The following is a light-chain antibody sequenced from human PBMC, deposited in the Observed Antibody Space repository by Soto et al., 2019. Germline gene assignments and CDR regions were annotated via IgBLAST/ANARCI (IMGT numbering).Light chain of an antibody. CDR3: SSYTGTSVI. CDR2: EVT. V-gene: IGLV2-14*01. CDR1: SSDIGGYDC. J-gene: IGLJ2*01. Sequence: QSALTQPASVSGSPGQSITISCAGSSSDIGGYDCVSWYQQHPGQAPKLMIFEVTNRPSGVSTRFSGSKSGNTASLTISGLQAEDEADYYCSSYTGTSVIFGGGTKLTVL.